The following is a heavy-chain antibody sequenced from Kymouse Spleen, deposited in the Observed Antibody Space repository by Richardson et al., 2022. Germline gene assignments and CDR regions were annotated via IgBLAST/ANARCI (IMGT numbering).Heavy chain of an antibody. J-gene: IGHJ6*02. CDR3: ARDSGSYYTYYYYYGMDV. Sequence: QVQLQESGPGLVKPSQTLSLTCTVSGGSISSGGYYWSWIRQHPGKGLEWIGYIYYSGSTYYNPSLKSRVTISVDTSKNQFSLKLSSVTAADTAVYYCARDSGSYYTYYYYYGMDVWGQGTTVTVSS. CDR2: IYYSGST. CDR1: GGSISSGGYY. V-gene: IGHV4-31*03. D-gene: IGHD1-26*01.